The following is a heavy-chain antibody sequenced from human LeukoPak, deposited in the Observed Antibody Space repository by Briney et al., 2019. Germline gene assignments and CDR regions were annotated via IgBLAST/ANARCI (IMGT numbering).Heavy chain of an antibody. J-gene: IGHJ5*02. D-gene: IGHD3-3*01. CDR2: IIPILGIA. CDR1: GGTFSSYA. V-gene: IGHV1-69*04. Sequence: ASVKVSCKASGGTFSSYAISWVRQAPGQGLEWMGRIIPILGIANYAQKFQGRVTITADKSTSTAYMELSSLRSEDTAVYYCTRGEKLSYYDFRSGYYNWYDPWGQGTLVTVSS. CDR3: TRGEKLSYYDFRSGYYNWYDP.